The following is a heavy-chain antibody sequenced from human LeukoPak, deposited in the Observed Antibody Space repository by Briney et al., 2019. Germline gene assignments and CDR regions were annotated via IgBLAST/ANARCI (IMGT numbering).Heavy chain of an antibody. Sequence: GESLKISCEAFGYIFPNYWIGWVRQVPGKGLDWMGLIHPGDSDTRYSPSFQGQVTISVDKSITTAYLQWSSLQASDTAIYFCARVVVVTSTHWCFDLWGRGSLVTVFS. CDR3: ARVVVVTSTHWCFDL. D-gene: IGHD2-21*02. CDR2: IHPGDSDT. V-gene: IGHV5-51*01. J-gene: IGHJ2*01. CDR1: GYIFPNYW.